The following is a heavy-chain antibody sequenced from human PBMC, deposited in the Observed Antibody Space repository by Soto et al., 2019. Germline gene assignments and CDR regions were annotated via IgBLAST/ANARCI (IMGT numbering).Heavy chain of an antibody. Sequence: ASVKVSCKASGYTFTTYYMYWVRQAPGQGLEWMGIINPSGGSTSFAQKFQGRVTMARDTSTSTVYMELISLTSEDTAVYYCARDVGMASRPYLDYWGQGTLVTVS. CDR3: ARDVGMASRPYLDY. J-gene: IGHJ4*02. CDR1: GYTFTTYY. CDR2: INPSGGST. D-gene: IGHD6-6*01. V-gene: IGHV1-46*01.